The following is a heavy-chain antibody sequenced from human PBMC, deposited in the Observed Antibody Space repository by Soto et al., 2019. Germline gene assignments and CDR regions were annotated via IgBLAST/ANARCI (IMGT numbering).Heavy chain of an antibody. CDR2: INWNSGSI. J-gene: IGHJ1*01. D-gene: IGHD6-13*01. Sequence: EVQLVESGGGLVQPGRSLRLSCAASGFTFDDYAMHWVRQVPGKGLEWVSGINWNSGSIGYGDSVKGRFAISRDNAKHSLHLQMNSLSAEDTAFYYCVKDESINWYSGHGRHWSQGTLVTVSS. V-gene: IGHV3-9*01. CDR1: GFTFDDYA. CDR3: VKDESINWYSGHGRH.